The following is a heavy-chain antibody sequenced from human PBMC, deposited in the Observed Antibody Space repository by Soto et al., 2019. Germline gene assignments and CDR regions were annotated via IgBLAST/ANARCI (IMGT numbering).Heavy chain of an antibody. Sequence: SVHLSLKASWGTFIRSSLHWVRQEPRQGLEWMGGIIPFFGTPNYAQDFQGRVTITADESTRTAYIKLSSLRYEDTAVYFCARGRNSTYYYDYSPPRAFDIWGQGTKVTV. D-gene: IGHD3-22*01. CDR3: ARGRNSTYYYDYSPPRAFDI. CDR2: IIPFFGTP. V-gene: IGHV1-69*13. J-gene: IGHJ3*02. CDR1: WGTFIRSS.